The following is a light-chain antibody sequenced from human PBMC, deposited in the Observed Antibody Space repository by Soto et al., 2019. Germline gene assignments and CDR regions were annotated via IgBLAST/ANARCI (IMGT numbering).Light chain of an antibody. J-gene: IGKJ2*01. Sequence: EVVRTQSPASLSASPGERVTLSCRASQNIRSSLAWYQQRPCQAPRLLIYDASTRATGIPPRFSGCVSGTEFTATICRLQSQDFAIYYCQQYDIWPPYTFGQWTKVDIK. CDR3: QQYDIWPPYT. CDR2: DAS. CDR1: QNIRSS. V-gene: IGKV3-15*01.